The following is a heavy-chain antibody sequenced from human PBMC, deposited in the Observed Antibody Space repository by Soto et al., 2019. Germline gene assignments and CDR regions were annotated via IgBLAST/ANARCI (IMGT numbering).Heavy chain of an antibody. Sequence: SGFTFSSYSMNWVRQAPGKGLEWVSSISSSSSYIYYADSVKGRFTISRDNAKNSLYLQMNSLRAEDTAVYYCARYRADDWLAYYYYGMDVWGQGTTVTVSS. D-gene: IGHD3-9*01. V-gene: IGHV3-21*01. CDR3: ARYRADDWLAYYYYGMDV. CDR1: GFTFSSYS. J-gene: IGHJ6*02. CDR2: ISSSSSYI.